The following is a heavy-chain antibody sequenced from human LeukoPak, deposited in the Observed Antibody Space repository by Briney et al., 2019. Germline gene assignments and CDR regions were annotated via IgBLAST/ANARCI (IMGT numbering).Heavy chain of an antibody. CDR1: GLTFTNAW. J-gene: IGHJ4*02. CDR2: IKSKGDGETP. D-gene: IGHD3-10*01. CDR3: ATDLGLTMIRGVIVH. Sequence: GGSLRLSCAASGLTFTNAWMTWVRQAPGKGLEWVGRIKSKGDGETPDYAAPVKGRFTMSRDDSKATLYLQMNSLKAEDTAVYYCATDLGLTMIRGVIVHWGQGALVTVSS. V-gene: IGHV3-15*01.